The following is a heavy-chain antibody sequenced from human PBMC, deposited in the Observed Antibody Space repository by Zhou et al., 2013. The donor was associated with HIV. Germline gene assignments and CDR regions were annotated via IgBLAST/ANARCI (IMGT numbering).Heavy chain of an antibody. Sequence: QVQLVQSGAEVKKPGASVKVSCKASGYTFTGYYIHWVRQAPGQGLEWMGWINPNSGGTSYAQKFQGRVTMTRDTSIRTVYMELNRLRSDDTAVYYCASGWGVAPTKYYYYMDVWGKGTTVTVSS. CDR1: GYTFTGYY. J-gene: IGHJ6*03. CDR2: INPNSGGT. V-gene: IGHV1-2*02. D-gene: IGHD1-26*01. CDR3: ASGWGVAPTKYYYYMDV.